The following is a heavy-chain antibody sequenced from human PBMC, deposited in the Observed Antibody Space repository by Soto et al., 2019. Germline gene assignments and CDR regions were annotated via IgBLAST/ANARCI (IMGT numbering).Heavy chain of an antibody. CDR3: ARAGRYSGYDSPGFDY. CDR2: IYYSGST. Sequence: QVQLQESGPGLVKPSQTLSLTCTVSGGSISSGGYYWSWIRQHPGKGLEWIGYIYYSGSTYYNPSLKSRVTISVDTSKNQFSPKLSSVTAADTAVYYCARAGRYSGYDSPGFDYWGQGTLVTVSS. D-gene: IGHD5-12*01. CDR1: GGSISSGGYY. V-gene: IGHV4-31*03. J-gene: IGHJ4*02.